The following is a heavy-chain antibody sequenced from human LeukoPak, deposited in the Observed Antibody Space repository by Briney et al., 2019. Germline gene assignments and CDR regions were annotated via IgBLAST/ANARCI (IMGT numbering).Heavy chain of an antibody. CDR1: GYSFTSYW. CDR3: AITLYSGYGHDAFDI. D-gene: IGHD5-12*01. J-gene: IGHJ3*02. CDR2: IYPGDSDT. Sequence: GESLKISCKGSGYSFTSYWIGWVRQMPGKGLEWMGIIYPGDSDTRYSPSFQGQVTISADKSISTAYLQWSSLKASDTAMYYCAITLYSGYGHDAFDIWGQGTMVTVPS. V-gene: IGHV5-51*01.